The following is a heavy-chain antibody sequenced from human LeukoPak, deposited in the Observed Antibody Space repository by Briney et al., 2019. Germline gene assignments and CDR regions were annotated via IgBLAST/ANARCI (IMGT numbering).Heavy chain of an antibody. V-gene: IGHV3-30*04. CDR1: GFTFSLYT. CDR3: AKDYDSSGYLMYYFDY. Sequence: GGSLRLSCAASGFTFSLYTMHWVRQAPGKGLEWVAVTSYDDSNKYYADSVKGRFTISRDNSKNTLYLQMNSLRAEDTAVYYCAKDYDSSGYLMYYFDYWGQGTLVTVSS. J-gene: IGHJ4*02. CDR2: TSYDDSNK. D-gene: IGHD3-22*01.